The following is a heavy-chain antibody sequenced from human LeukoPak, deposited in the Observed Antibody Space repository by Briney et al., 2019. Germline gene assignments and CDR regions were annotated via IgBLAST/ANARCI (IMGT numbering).Heavy chain of an antibody. D-gene: IGHD2-2*01. CDR3: ARGGIPAAISMNWFDP. CDR1: GGSISSYY. J-gene: IGHJ5*02. CDR2: IYTSGIT. Sequence: PSETLSLTCTVSGGSISSYYWSWIRQPAGKGLEWIGRIYTSGITSYNPSSKSRVTMSVDTSKNQFSLKLISVTAADTAVYYCARGGIPAAISMNWFDPWGQGTLVTVSS. V-gene: IGHV4-4*07.